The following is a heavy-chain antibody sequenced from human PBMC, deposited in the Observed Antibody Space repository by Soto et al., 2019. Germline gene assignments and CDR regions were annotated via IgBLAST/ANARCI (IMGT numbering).Heavy chain of an antibody. CDR2: IKQDGSDE. V-gene: IGHV3-7*01. CDR1: GFTFNGYW. Sequence: GGSLRLSCAASGFTFNGYWMGWVRHVPGKGLEWLANIKQDGSDEYYVDSVKGRFTISRDNAKNSLYLQVNSLRAEDTAVYYCARGRYSTGWYPDYFDYWGQGTLVTVSS. D-gene: IGHD6-19*01. J-gene: IGHJ4*02. CDR3: ARGRYSTGWYPDYFDY.